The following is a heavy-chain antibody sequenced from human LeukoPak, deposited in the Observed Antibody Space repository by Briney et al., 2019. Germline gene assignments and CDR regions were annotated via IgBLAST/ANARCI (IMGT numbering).Heavy chain of an antibody. V-gene: IGHV4-39*01. J-gene: IGHJ5*02. CDR3: ARHGTTYEFFGVVIGGGFDP. Sequence: SETLSLTCTVSGGSISSSSYYWGWIRQPPGKGLEWIGSIYYSGSTYYNPSLKSRVTISVDTSKNQFSLKLSSVTAADTAVYYCARHGTTYEFFGVVIGGGFDPWGQGTLVTVSS. D-gene: IGHD3-3*01. CDR1: GGSISSSSYY. CDR2: IYYSGST.